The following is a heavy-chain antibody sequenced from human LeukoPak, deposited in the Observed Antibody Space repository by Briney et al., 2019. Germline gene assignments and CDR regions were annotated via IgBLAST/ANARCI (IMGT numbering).Heavy chain of an antibody. CDR3: ATDFYDTT. D-gene: IGHD3-22*01. CDR2: ISGSGGNT. J-gene: IGHJ5*02. V-gene: IGHV3-23*01. Sequence: PGGSLRLSCAASRFTFSSYAMSWVRQAPGKGLEWVSAISGSGGNTYYADSVKGRFTISRDNSKNTLYLQMNSLQTEDTAVYYCATDFYDTTWGQGTLVTVSS. CDR1: RFTFSSYA.